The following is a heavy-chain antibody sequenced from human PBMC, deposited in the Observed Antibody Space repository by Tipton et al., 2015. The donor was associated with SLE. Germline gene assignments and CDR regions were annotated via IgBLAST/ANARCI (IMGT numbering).Heavy chain of an antibody. CDR3: ARGGDYDDY. V-gene: IGHV4-59*01. J-gene: IGHJ4*02. Sequence: TLSLTCTVSGGSIRSYSWSWIRQPPGKGLEWIGYIYYSGSTNYNPPLKSRVTISVDTSKNQFSLKLSSVTAADTAVYYCARGGDYDDYWGQGTLVTVSS. D-gene: IGHD4-17*01. CDR2: IYYSGST. CDR1: GGSIRSYS.